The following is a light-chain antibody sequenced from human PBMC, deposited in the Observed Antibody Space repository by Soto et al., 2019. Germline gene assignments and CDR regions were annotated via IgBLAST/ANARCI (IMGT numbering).Light chain of an antibody. Sequence: DIQMTQSPSTLSASVGDRVTITCRASQTISTWLAWYQQKPGKAPKVLIHHASSLENGVPSRFSGSGSGTEFTLTISSLQPDDFAAYYCQQYNSYSLTFGGGTKVGIK. V-gene: IGKV1-5*01. CDR2: HAS. J-gene: IGKJ4*01. CDR3: QQYNSYSLT. CDR1: QTISTW.